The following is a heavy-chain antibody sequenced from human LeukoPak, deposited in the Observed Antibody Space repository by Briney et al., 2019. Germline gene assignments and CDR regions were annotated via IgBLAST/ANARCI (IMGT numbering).Heavy chain of an antibody. J-gene: IGHJ4*02. V-gene: IGHV3-30-3*02. D-gene: IGHD2-2*01. CDR3: AKLPSIVVVPAADY. CDR2: ISYDGSNK. CDR1: GFTFSSYA. Sequence: GRSLRLSCAASGFTFSSYAMHWVRQAPGKGLEWVAVISYDGSNKYYADSVKGRFTISRDNSKNTLYLQMNSLRAGDTAVYYCAKLPSIVVVPAADYWGQGTLVTVSS.